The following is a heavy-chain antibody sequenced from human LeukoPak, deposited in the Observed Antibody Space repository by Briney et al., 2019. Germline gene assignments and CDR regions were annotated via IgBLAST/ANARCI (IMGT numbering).Heavy chain of an antibody. CDR3: AKAYFDWLFLYGISYYMDV. CDR1: GGSISSSSYY. Sequence: ETLSLTCTVSGGSISSSSYYWGWIRQPPGKGLEWVSAISGSGGSTYYADSVKGRFTISRDNSKNTLYLQMNSLRAEDTAVYYCAKAYFDWLFLYGISYYMDVWGKGTTVTISS. D-gene: IGHD3-9*01. CDR2: ISGSGGST. V-gene: IGHV3-23*01. J-gene: IGHJ6*03.